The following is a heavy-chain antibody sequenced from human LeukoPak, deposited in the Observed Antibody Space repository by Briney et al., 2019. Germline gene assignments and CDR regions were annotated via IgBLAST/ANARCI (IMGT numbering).Heavy chain of an antibody. Sequence: GGSLRLSCAASGFTFSGYWMSWVRQAPGKGLEWVANIKQDGSEKYYVDSVKGRFTISRDNAKNSLFLQMNSLRAEDTAVYYCARDPVRSGSYLIDYWGQGTLVTVSS. J-gene: IGHJ4*02. CDR1: GFTFSGYW. D-gene: IGHD1-26*01. CDR3: ARDPVRSGSYLIDY. V-gene: IGHV3-7*01. CDR2: IKQDGSEK.